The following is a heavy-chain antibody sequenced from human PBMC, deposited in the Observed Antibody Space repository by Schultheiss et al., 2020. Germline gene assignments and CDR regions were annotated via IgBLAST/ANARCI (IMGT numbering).Heavy chain of an antibody. J-gene: IGHJ4*02. CDR2: INHSGST. D-gene: IGHD6-19*01. CDR3: ARVVAGTGDVFNY. CDR1: GGSFSGYY. V-gene: IGHV4-34*01. Sequence: SETLSLTCAVYGGSFSGYYWSWIRQPPGKGLEWIGEINHSGSTNYNPSLKSRVTISVDTSKNQFSLKLSSVTAADTAVYYCARVVAGTGDVFNYWGRGTLVTVSS.